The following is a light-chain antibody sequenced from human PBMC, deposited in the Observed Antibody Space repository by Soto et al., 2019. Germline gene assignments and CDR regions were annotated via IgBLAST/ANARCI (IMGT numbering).Light chain of an antibody. CDR2: AAY. V-gene: IGKV1-8*01. J-gene: IGKJ1*01. Sequence: AVLLTQSPSSFSASTGDRATITCRASQDIHNYLAWYQQVPGKAPKLLLYAAYILQTGVPSRFSGSGSGTDFSVTIDGLQSEDFATYFCQHYYNYPWTFGQGTTVE. CDR1: QDIHNY. CDR3: QHYYNYPWT.